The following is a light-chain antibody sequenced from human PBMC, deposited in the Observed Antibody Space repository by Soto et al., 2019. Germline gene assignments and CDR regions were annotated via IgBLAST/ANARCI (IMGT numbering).Light chain of an antibody. J-gene: IGKJ3*01. Sequence: DIQMTQSPLSLSASVGESVTITCQASQNISHFLTWYQQKPGKPPRLLIFGTSNLQSGVPSRFRGSRSETDFSLTISGLKPEDFATYICQQSYRSPLKFGPGTRVD. V-gene: IGKV1-39*01. CDR3: QQSYRSPLK. CDR2: GTS. CDR1: QNISHF.